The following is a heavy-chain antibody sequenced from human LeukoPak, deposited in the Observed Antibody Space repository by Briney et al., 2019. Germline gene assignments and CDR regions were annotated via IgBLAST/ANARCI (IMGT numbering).Heavy chain of an antibody. D-gene: IGHD3-9*01. V-gene: IGHV5-51*01. CDR2: IYPGDSDT. Sequence: GESLEISCKGSGYSFTSYWIGWVRQMPGKGLEWMGIIYPGDSDTRYSPSFQGQVTISADKSISTAYLQWSSLKASDTAMYYCARANYDILTGYYSRLRYYYYYYMDVWGKGTTVTISS. J-gene: IGHJ6*03. CDR3: ARANYDILTGYYSRLRYYYYYYMDV. CDR1: GYSFTSYW.